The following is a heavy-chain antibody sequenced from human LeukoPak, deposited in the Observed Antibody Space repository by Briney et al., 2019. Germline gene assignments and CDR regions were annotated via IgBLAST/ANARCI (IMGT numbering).Heavy chain of an antibody. D-gene: IGHD3-9*01. CDR2: INPSGGTT. CDR1: GYTFTSYF. Sequence: GASVKVSCKSSGYTFTSYFMHWVRQAPGQGLEWMGIINPSGGTTSYSQKFQGRVTMTRDTSTSTVYMELSSLRSEDTAVYYCARGVLTGYRKYYFDYWGQGTLVTVSS. V-gene: IGHV1-46*01. J-gene: IGHJ4*02. CDR3: ARGVLTGYRKYYFDY.